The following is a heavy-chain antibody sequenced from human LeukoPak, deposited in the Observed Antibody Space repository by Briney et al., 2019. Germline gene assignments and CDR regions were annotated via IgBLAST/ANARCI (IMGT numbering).Heavy chain of an antibody. J-gene: IGHJ3*02. D-gene: IGHD6-19*01. Sequence: PSETLSLTCTVSGGSISSYYWSWIRQPPGKGLEWIGYIYYSGSTNYNPSLKSRVTISVDTSKNQFSLKLSSVTAADTAVYYCARQIAVAGIWGDAFDIWGQGTMVTVSS. CDR1: GGSISSYY. CDR2: IYYSGST. CDR3: ARQIAVAGIWGDAFDI. V-gene: IGHV4-59*08.